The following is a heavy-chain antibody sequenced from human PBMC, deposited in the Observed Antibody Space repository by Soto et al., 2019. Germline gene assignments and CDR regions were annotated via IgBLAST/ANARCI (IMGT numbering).Heavy chain of an antibody. CDR2: IYYSGST. V-gene: IGHV4-59*01. CDR3: ARFQPPQAYYCYDVDV. Sequence: SETLSLTCTVSGGSISSYYWSWIRQPPWKGLEWIGYIYYSGSTNYNPSLKSRVTISVDTSKNQFSLKLSSVTAADTAVYYCARFQPPQAYYCYDVDVWGKGTTVTV. CDR1: GGSISSYY. J-gene: IGHJ6*03.